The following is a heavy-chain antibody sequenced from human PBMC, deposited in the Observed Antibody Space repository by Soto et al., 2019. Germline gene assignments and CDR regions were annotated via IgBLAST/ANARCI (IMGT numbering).Heavy chain of an antibody. Sequence: GASVKVSCKASGYTFTSYAMHWVRQAPGQRLEWMGWISAYNGNTNYAQKLQGRVTMTTDTSTSTAYMELRSLRSDDTAVYYCAREEVAGTSDNWFDPWGQGTLVTVSS. V-gene: IGHV1-18*01. CDR1: GYTFTSYA. J-gene: IGHJ5*02. CDR3: AREEVAGTSDNWFDP. D-gene: IGHD6-19*01. CDR2: ISAYNGNT.